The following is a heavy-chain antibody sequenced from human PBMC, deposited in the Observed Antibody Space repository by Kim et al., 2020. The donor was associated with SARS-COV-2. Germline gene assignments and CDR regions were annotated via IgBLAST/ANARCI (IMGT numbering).Heavy chain of an antibody. D-gene: IGHD3-22*01. V-gene: IGHV3-21*01. CDR2: ISSSSSYI. CDR3: ARSSSGYYGFDY. J-gene: IGHJ4*02. Sequence: GGSLRLSCAASGFTFSSYSMNWVRQAPGKGLEWVSSISSSSSYIYYADSVKGRFTISRDNAKNSLYLQMNSLRAEDTAVYYCARSSSGYYGFDYWGQETLVTVSS. CDR1: GFTFSSYS.